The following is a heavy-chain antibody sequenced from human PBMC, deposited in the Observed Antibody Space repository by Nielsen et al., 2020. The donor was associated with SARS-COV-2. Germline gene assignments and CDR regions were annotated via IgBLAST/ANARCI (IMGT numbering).Heavy chain of an antibody. CDR3: ARLSFPYYDYVWGDYRYTEVDS. CDR2: VDPSDSYI. J-gene: IGHJ4*02. D-gene: IGHD3-16*02. Sequence: GESLKISCKDSGYSSTNYWISWVRQVPGKGLEWMGKVDPSDSYITYSPSFQGHVTISADNSISTAYLQWSSVKASDSAIYYCARLSFPYYDYVWGDYRYTEVDSWGQGTLVTVSS. CDR1: GYSSTNYW. V-gene: IGHV5-10-1*01.